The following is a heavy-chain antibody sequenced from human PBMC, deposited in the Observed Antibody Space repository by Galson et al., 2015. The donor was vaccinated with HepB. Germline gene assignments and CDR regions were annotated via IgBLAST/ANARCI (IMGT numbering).Heavy chain of an antibody. V-gene: IGHV3-23*01. CDR2: ISGSGDST. CDR3: ASRSADCSSTSCTYYYYYMDV. CDR1: GFTFSSYA. Sequence: SLRLSCAASGFTFSSYAMSWVRQAPGKGLEWVSAISGSGDSTYYADSVKGRFTISRDNSKNTLYLQMNSLRAEDTAVYYCASRSADCSSTSCTYYYYYMDVWGKGTTVTVSS. J-gene: IGHJ6*03. D-gene: IGHD2-2*01.